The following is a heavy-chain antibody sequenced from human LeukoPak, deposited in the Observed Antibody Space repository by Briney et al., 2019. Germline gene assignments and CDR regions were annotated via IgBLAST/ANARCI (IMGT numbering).Heavy chain of an antibody. D-gene: IGHD6-19*01. CDR3: ASLLPIAVAGTDAFDI. CDR1: GYTFTSYA. CDR2: INPNSGGT. V-gene: IGHV1-2*02. J-gene: IGHJ3*02. Sequence: GASVKVSCKASGYTFTSYAMNWVRQAPGQGLEWMGWINPNSGGTNYAQKFQGRATMTRDTSISTAYMELSRLRSDDTAVYYCASLLPIAVAGTDAFDIWGQGTMVTVSS.